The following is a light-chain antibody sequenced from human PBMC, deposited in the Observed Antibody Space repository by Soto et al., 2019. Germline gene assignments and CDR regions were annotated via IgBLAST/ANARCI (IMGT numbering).Light chain of an antibody. J-gene: IGKJ4*01. CDR3: QQYGGSPRVT. CDR2: GAS. CDR1: QSVSDNY. Sequence: EIVLTQSPGTLSLSPGERATLSCRASQSVSDNYLAWYQQKPGQAPRLLIYGASSRATGIPDRFSGSGSGTDLTLPISRREPEDFAVYYCQQYGGSPRVTFGGGTKVEIK. V-gene: IGKV3-20*01.